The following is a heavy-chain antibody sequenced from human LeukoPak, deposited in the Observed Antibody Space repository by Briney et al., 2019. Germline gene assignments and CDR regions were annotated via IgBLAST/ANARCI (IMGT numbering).Heavy chain of an antibody. CDR2: INTDGSNI. CDR3: ARGVSYGFDI. J-gene: IGHJ3*02. V-gene: IGHV3-74*01. CDR1: GFTLSSYP. Sequence: GGSLRLSCGASGFTLSSYPMHWVRQAPGKGLVWVSRINTDGSNIGYADSVKGRFTISRENAKNTLYLQMNSLRADDTAVYYCARGVSYGFDIWGQGTMVTVSS. D-gene: IGHD2-8*01.